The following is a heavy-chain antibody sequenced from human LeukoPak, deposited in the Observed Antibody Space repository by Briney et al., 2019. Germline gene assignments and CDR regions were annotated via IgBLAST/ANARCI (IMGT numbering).Heavy chain of an antibody. J-gene: IGHJ5*02. CDR3: ARDTGQYTPGTPGFTRFDP. D-gene: IGHD2-15*01. V-gene: IGHV1-2*02. Sequence: PGASVKVSCKASGYTFTGYYMHWVRQAPGQGLEWMGWINPNSGGTNYAQKFQGRVTMTRDTAISTAYMERRRLRSDDTAVYYCARDTGQYTPGTPGFTRFDPWGQGTLVTVSS. CDR1: GYTFTGYY. CDR2: INPNSGGT.